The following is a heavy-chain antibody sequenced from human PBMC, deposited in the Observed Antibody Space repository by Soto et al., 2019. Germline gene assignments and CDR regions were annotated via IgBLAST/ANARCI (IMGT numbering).Heavy chain of an antibody. J-gene: IGHJ6*03. V-gene: IGHV4-59*08. CDR1: GGSISSYY. CDR3: ARLGDVSYYYYMDV. D-gene: IGHD3-16*01. CDR2: IYYSGST. Sequence: NPSETLSLTCTVSGGSISSYYWSWIRQPPGKGLEWIGYIYYSGSTNYNPSLKSRVTISVDTSKNQFSLKLSSVTAADTAVYYCARLGDVSYYYYMDVWGKGTTVTVSS.